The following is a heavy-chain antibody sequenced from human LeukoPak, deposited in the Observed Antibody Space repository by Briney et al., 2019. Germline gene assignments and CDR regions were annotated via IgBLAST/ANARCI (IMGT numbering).Heavy chain of an antibody. D-gene: IGHD2-2*01. V-gene: IGHV3-23*01. CDR1: GFTFTSYA. CDR3: AKGTDTSSLQNFDI. J-gene: IGHJ1*01. CDR2: ITSSGGAT. Sequence: GGSLRLSCAASGFTFTSYAMRWVRQAPGKGLEWVSSITSSGGATFYTDALSGRFTISRDNGKKSVFLQMKKLRRGDSAFYYWAKGTDTSSLQNFDIGGQGGLVTVSS.